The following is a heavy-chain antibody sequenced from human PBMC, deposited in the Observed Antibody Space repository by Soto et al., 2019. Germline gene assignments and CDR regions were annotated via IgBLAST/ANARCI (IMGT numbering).Heavy chain of an antibody. V-gene: IGHV3-9*01. CDR1: GFTFDDYA. CDR2: ISWNSGSI. Sequence: GGSLRLSCAASGFTFDDYAMHWVRQAPGKGLEWVSGISWNSGSIGYADSVKGRFTISRDNAKNSLNLQMNRLRAEDTALYYCAKDISPVYKSIFDYWGQGTLVTVSS. CDR3: AKDISPVYKSIFDY. D-gene: IGHD1-20*01. J-gene: IGHJ4*02.